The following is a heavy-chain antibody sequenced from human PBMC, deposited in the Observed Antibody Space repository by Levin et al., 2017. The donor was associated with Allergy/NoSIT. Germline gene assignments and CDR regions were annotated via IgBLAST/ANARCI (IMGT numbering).Heavy chain of an antibody. CDR2: ISSSGSTI. CDR1: GFTFSSYE. J-gene: IGHJ4*02. CDR3: ARQLGNFWSGYNYFDY. V-gene: IGHV3-48*03. D-gene: IGHD3-3*01. Sequence: GGSLRLSCAASGFTFSSYEMNWVRQAPGKGLEWVSYISSSGSTIYYADSVKGRFTISRDNAKNSLYLQMNSLRSEDTAVYYCARQLGNFWSGYNYFDYWGQGTLVTVSS.